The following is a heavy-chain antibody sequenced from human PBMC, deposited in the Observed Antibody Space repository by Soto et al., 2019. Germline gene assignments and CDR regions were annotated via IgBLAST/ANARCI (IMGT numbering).Heavy chain of an antibody. CDR2: ISVSGGST. CDR1: GFTFSSYA. CDR3: ASNTRYETPEY. V-gene: IGHV3-23*01. D-gene: IGHD2-15*01. J-gene: IGHJ4*02. Sequence: EVQLLESGGGLVQPGGSLRLSCAASGFTFSSYAMSWVRQAPGKGLAWVSGISVSGGSTYYADSVKGRCTISRDNSKNTLYLQMNSLRAEDTAVYYCASNTRYETPEYWGQGTLVTVSS.